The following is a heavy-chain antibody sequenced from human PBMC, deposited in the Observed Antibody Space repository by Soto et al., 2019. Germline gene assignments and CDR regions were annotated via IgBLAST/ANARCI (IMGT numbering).Heavy chain of an antibody. Sequence: PGGSLRLSCAASGFTFSSYAMTWVRPAPGKGLEWVSAITGSGASTYYADSVKGRFSISRDNSKNTLYLQMNSLRAEDTAVYYCAKPGRYCSGGSCYEVLDYWGQGTPVTVSS. D-gene: IGHD2-15*01. CDR2: ITGSGAST. CDR3: AKPGRYCSGGSCYEVLDY. J-gene: IGHJ4*02. CDR1: GFTFSSYA. V-gene: IGHV3-23*01.